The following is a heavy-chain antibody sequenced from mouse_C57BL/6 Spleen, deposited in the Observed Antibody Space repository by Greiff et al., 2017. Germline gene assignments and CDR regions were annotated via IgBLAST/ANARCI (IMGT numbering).Heavy chain of an antibody. CDR3: ARGRGTVVAFDD. Sequence: QVQLQQPGAELVRPGSSVKLSCKASGYTFTSYWMHWVKQRPIQGLEWIGNIDPSDSETHYNQKFKDKATLTVDKSSSTAYMQLSSLTSEDSAVYYCARGRGTVVAFDDWGKGTTLTVSS. J-gene: IGHJ2*01. D-gene: IGHD1-1*01. V-gene: IGHV1-52*01. CDR2: IDPSDSET. CDR1: GYTFTSYW.